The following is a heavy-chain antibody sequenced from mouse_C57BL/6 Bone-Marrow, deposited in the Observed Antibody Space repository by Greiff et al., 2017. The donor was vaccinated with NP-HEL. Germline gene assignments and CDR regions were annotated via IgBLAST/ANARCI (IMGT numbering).Heavy chain of an antibody. CDR3: ARRDYYGTNY. Sequence: QVQLQQPGAELVRPGTSVKLSCKASGYTFTSYWMHWVKQRPGQGLEWIGVIDPSDSYTNYNQKFKGKATLTVDTSSSTAYMQLSSLTSEDSAVYYCARRDYYGTNYWGQGTTLTVSS. D-gene: IGHD1-1*01. V-gene: IGHV1-59*01. CDR1: GYTFTSYW. CDR2: IDPSDSYT. J-gene: IGHJ2*01.